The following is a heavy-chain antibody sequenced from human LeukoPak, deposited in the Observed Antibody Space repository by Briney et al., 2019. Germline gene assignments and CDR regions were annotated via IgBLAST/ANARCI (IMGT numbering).Heavy chain of an antibody. V-gene: IGHV3-21*01. J-gene: IGHJ6*04. CDR3: ARYCSGGSCYYYYYGMDV. Sequence: GGSLRLSCAASGFTFSSYSMNWVRQAPGKGLEWVSSISSSSSYIYYADSVKGRFTISRDNAKNSLYLQMNSLRAEDTAVYYYARYCSGGSCYYYYYGMDVWGKGTTVTVSS. D-gene: IGHD2-15*01. CDR1: GFTFSSYS. CDR2: ISSSSSYI.